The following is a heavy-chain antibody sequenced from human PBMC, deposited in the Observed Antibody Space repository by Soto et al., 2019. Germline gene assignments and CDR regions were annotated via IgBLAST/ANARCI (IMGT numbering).Heavy chain of an antibody. CDR3: ARGGDSSGYYYINYYYGMDV. D-gene: IGHD3-22*01. V-gene: IGHV3-7*01. CDR2: IKQDGSEK. J-gene: IGHJ6*02. Sequence: PGGSLRLSCAASGFTFSSYWMSWVRQAPGKGLEWVANIKQDGSEKYYVDSVKGRFTISRDNAKNSLYLQMNSLRAEDTAVYYCARGGDSSGYYYINYYYGMDVWGQGTTVTVSS. CDR1: GFTFSSYW.